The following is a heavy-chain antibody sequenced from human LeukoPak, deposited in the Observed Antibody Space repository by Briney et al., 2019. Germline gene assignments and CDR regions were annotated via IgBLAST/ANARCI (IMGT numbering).Heavy chain of an antibody. CDR2: IKQDGSDI. D-gene: IGHD4-17*01. CDR1: GFTFNGFW. J-gene: IGHJ6*03. Sequence: GGSLRLSCAASGFTFNGFWMSWVRQPPGKGLEWVANIKQDGSDIYYLGSVRGRFTISRDNAMNSLYLQMNSLRAEDTAVYYCTRDALYGDPSYYYMDVWAKGPRSTSP. CDR3: TRDALYGDPSYYYMDV. V-gene: IGHV3-7*01.